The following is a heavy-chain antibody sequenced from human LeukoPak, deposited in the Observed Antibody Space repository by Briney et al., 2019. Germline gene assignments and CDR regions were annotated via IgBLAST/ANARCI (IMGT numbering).Heavy chain of an antibody. CDR1: GFPFSTYA. CDR3: AKEEWLYFDY. V-gene: IGHV3-23*01. Sequence: GGSLRLSCAASGFPFSTYAMSWVRQAPGKGLEWVSVISGSGGDTYYADSVKGRFTISRDNSKNALYLQMNSLRAEDTAVYYCAKEEWLYFDYWGQGTLVTVSS. D-gene: IGHD3-3*01. J-gene: IGHJ4*02. CDR2: ISGSGGDT.